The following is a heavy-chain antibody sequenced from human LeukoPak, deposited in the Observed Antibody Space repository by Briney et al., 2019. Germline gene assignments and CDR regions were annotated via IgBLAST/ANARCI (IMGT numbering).Heavy chain of an antibody. D-gene: IGHD3-22*01. Sequence: PGGSLRLSCAASGFTFDDYAMHWVRQAPGKGLEWVSLISWDGGSTYYADSVKGRFTISRDNAKNSLYLQMNSLRAEDTALYYCARLSYYDSSGYYPPGYRGQGTLVTVSS. J-gene: IGHJ4*02. CDR1: GFTFDDYA. CDR3: ARLSYYDSSGYYPPGY. V-gene: IGHV3-43D*03. CDR2: ISWDGGST.